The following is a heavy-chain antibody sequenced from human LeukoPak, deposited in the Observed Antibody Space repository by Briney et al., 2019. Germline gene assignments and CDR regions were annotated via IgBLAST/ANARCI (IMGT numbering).Heavy chain of an antibody. D-gene: IGHD6-13*01. V-gene: IGHV4-31*03. J-gene: IGHJ5*02. Sequence: SQTLSLTCTVSGGSISSGGYYWSWIRQHPGKGLEWIGYIYYSGSTYYNPSLKSRVTISVDTSKNQFSLKLSSVTAADTAVYCCAREDSRLNWFDPWGQGTLVTVSS. CDR2: IYYSGST. CDR3: AREDSRLNWFDP. CDR1: GGSISSGGYY.